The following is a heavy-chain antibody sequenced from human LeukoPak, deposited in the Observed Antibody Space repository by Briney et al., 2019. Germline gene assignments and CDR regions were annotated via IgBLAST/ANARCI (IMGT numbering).Heavy chain of an antibody. CDR1: GFTFSSYA. D-gene: IGHD6-6*01. Sequence: PGGSLRLSCAASGFTFSSYAMHWVRQAPGKGLEWVAVISYDGSNKYYADSVKGRFTISRDNAKNSLYLQMNSLRAEDTAVYYCATSPGLGYSSSLTGVDYWGQGTLVTVSS. J-gene: IGHJ4*02. V-gene: IGHV3-30*04. CDR3: ATSPGLGYSSSLTGVDY. CDR2: ISYDGSNK.